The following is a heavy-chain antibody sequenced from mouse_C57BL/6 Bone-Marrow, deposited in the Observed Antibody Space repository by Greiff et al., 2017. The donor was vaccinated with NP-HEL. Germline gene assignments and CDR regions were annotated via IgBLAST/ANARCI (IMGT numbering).Heavy chain of an antibody. V-gene: IGHV2-9-1*01. D-gene: IGHD3-3*01. CDR1: GFSLTSYA. Sequence: VQLQESGPGLVAPSQSLSITCTVSGFSLTSYAISWVRQPPGKGLEWLGVIWTGGGTNYNSALKSRLSISKDNSKSQVFLKMNSLQTDDTARYYCARNEGLKLFYAMDYWGQGTSVTVSS. J-gene: IGHJ4*01. CDR2: IWTGGGT. CDR3: ARNEGLKLFYAMDY.